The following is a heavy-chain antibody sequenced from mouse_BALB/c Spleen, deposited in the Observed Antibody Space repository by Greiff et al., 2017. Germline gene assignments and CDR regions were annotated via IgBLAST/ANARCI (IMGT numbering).Heavy chain of an antibody. CDR1: GFTFTDYY. CDR3: ARDSGVATDY. J-gene: IGHJ2*01. D-gene: IGHD1-1*01. CDR2: IRNKANGYTT. V-gene: IGHV7-3*02. Sequence: EVKLVESGGGLVQPGGSLRLSCATSGFTFTDYYMSWVRQPPGKALEWLGFIRNKANGYTTEYSASVKGRFTISRDNSQSILYLQMNTLRAEDSATYYCARDSGVATDYWGQGTTLTVSS.